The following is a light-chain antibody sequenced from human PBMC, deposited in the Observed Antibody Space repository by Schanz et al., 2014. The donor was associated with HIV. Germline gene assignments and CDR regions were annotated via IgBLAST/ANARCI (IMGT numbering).Light chain of an antibody. CDR2: DAS. CDR3: QHYGDSRGT. J-gene: IGKJ4*02. V-gene: IGKV3D-20*01. Sequence: DIVLTQSPATLSLSPGERATLSCGASQYVSGSFVAWYQQKPGLAPRLLIYDASTRAAGIPDRFSGSGSGSPFTLIISTLEPEDFAVYYCQHYGDSRGTFGGGTKVDI. CDR1: QYVSGSF.